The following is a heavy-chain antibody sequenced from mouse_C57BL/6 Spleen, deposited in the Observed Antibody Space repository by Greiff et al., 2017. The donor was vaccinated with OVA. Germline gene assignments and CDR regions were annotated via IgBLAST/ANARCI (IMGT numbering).Heavy chain of an antibody. J-gene: IGHJ2*01. Sequence: EVQLVESGGGLVKPGGSLKLSCAASGFTFSSYAMSWVRQTPEKRLEWVATISDGGSYTYYPANVQGRFTISRDNAKNNLYLQMSQLKSEDTAMYYCARDWDGGYFDYWGQGTTLTVSS. CDR1: GFTFSSYA. CDR2: ISDGGSYT. CDR3: ARDWDGGYFDY. V-gene: IGHV5-4*01. D-gene: IGHD4-1*01.